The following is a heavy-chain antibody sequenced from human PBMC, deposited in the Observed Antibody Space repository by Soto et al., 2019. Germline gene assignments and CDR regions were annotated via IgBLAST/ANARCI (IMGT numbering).Heavy chain of an antibody. CDR2: IYTSGST. Sequence: QVQLQESGPGLVKPSETLSLTCTVSGGSISSYYWSWIRQPAGKGLEWIGRIYTSGSTNYNPSLKSRVTMPVDTSKNQISLKLSSETAADTAVYYCARDPALGILTEYWFDPWCQGPLVTVSS. V-gene: IGHV4-4*07. CDR1: GGSISSYY. D-gene: IGHD3-9*01. CDR3: ARDPALGILTEYWFDP. J-gene: IGHJ5*02.